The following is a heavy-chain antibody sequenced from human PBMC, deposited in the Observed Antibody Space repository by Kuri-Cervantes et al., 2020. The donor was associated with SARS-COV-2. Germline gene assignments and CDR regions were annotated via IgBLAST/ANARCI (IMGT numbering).Heavy chain of an antibody. CDR1: GFTFSKYA. CDR3: AKEMRSTVHRYFYGMDV. CDR2: ISFDGIDK. J-gene: IGHJ6*02. V-gene: IGHV3-30*18. D-gene: IGHD4-11*01. Sequence: GGSLRLSCAASGFTFSKYAVNWLRQAPGKGLEWVAIISFDGIDKYYGDSVKGRFTISRDNSKNTLYLQMNSLRAEDTAVYYCAKEMRSTVHRYFYGMDVWGQGTTVTVSS.